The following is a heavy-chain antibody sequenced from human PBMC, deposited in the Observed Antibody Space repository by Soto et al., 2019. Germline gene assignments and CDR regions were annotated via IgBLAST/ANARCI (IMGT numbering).Heavy chain of an antibody. CDR2: ISYDGSNK. V-gene: IGHV3-30*18. CDR1: GVTLSNYC. Sequence: PWGTLRLSCAASGVTLSNYCVHWVRQAPGKGLEWVAVISYDGSNKYYGDSVKGRFTISRDNSKNTLHLEMNSPRAEDTAVYYCSKELWGHPDALDFCGKATMVT. J-gene: IGHJ3*01. D-gene: IGHD2-21*01. CDR3: SKELWGHPDALDF.